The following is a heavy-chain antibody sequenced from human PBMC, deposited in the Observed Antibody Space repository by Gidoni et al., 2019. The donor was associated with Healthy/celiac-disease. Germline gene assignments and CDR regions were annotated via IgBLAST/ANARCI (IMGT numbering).Heavy chain of an antibody. V-gene: IGHV3-23*01. Sequence: EVQLLESGGGLVQPGGSLRLSFAASGCTVSRYALSWVRQAPGKGLEWVSAISGSGGSTYYADSVKGRFTISRDNSKNTLYLQMNSLRAEDTAVYYCTQNGRTTVTNYYYYYYMDVWGKGTTVTVSS. CDR1: GCTVSRYA. CDR2: ISGSGGST. CDR3: TQNGRTTVTNYYYYYYMDV. D-gene: IGHD4-17*01. J-gene: IGHJ6*03.